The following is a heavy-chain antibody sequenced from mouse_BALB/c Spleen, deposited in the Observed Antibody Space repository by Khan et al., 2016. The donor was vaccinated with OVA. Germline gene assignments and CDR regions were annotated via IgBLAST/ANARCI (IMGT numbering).Heavy chain of an antibody. CDR3: ASPPYCYYVMVY. CDR1: GYTFSNFG. D-gene: IGHD2-10*01. V-gene: IGHV9-3-1*01. CDR2: INTYTGEP. Sequence: QIQLVQSGPELKKPGETVKISCKASGYTFSNFGMNWVKQAPGKGLKWMGWINTYTGEPTYANDFKGRFAFSLETSASAAYLQINNLKNEDSATYFGASPPYCYYVMVYWGQGTSVTVSS. J-gene: IGHJ4*01.